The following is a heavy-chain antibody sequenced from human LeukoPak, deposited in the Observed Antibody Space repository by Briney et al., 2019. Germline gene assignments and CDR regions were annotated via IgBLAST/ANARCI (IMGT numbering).Heavy chain of an antibody. D-gene: IGHD3-3*01. Sequence: MPSETLSFTCTVSGGSISSYYWSWIRQPAGKGLEWIGRIYTSGSTNCSPSLKSRVTMSVDTSKNQFSLKLSSVTAADTAVYYCAGGWLLFDAFDIWGQGTMVTVSS. J-gene: IGHJ3*02. CDR2: IYTSGST. CDR3: AGGWLLFDAFDI. V-gene: IGHV4-4*07. CDR1: GGSISSYY.